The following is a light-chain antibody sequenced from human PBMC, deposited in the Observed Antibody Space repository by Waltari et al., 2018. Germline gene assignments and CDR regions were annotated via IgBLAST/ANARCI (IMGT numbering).Light chain of an antibody. Sequence: QSVLTQPPSASGTPGQRVTISCSGSSSNIGSNTVNWYQQLPGTAPKLLIYSNNRRPSGVPYPFSGSKSGTSASLAISGLQSEDEADYYCAAWDDSLNGYVFGTGTKVTVL. V-gene: IGLV1-44*01. CDR2: SNN. CDR3: AAWDDSLNGYV. J-gene: IGLJ1*01. CDR1: SSNIGSNT.